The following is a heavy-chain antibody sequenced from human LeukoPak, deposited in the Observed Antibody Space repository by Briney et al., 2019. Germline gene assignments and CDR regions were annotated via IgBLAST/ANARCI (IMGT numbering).Heavy chain of an antibody. Sequence: SETLSLPCSVSGGSISNSYSGWSRQPPAKGLARSGYFYYIRSTKYNPSLKSRVTISLATSKNQLSRKLSSVTAADTAVYYCAKTSFTTTVVTFFDAFDIWGQGTMVTVSS. D-gene: IGHD4-23*01. V-gene: IGHV4-59*08. CDR1: GGSISNSY. CDR2: FYYIRST. J-gene: IGHJ3*02. CDR3: AKTSFTTTVVTFFDAFDI.